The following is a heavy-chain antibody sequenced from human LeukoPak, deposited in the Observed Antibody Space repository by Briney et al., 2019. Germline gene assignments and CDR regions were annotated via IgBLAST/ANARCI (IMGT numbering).Heavy chain of an antibody. CDR1: GGSMSSYY. D-gene: IGHD1-20*01. V-gene: IGHV4-59*08. Sequence: SETLSLTCTVSGGSMSSYYWSWIRQPPGKALEWIGYIYDSGSTNYNPSLKSRVTISIDTSKNQFSLKLSSVTATDTALYYCARHQGSNWISPIDYWGQGTLVTVSS. CDR2: IYDSGST. CDR3: ARHQGSNWISPIDY. J-gene: IGHJ4*02.